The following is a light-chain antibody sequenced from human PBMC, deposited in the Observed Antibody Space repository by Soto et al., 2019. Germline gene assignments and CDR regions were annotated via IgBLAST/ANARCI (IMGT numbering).Light chain of an antibody. V-gene: IGKV3-20*01. CDR1: QSVSSSF. Sequence: EIVLTQSPGTLSLSPGERATLSCRASQSVSSSFLAWYQQRPGQAPRLLIYDAASSATGIPDRFSGSGSGTDFTLTISRLEPEDFAVYFCHPYGSSPPWTFGQGTKLEIK. CDR2: DAA. J-gene: IGKJ1*01. CDR3: HPYGSSPPWT.